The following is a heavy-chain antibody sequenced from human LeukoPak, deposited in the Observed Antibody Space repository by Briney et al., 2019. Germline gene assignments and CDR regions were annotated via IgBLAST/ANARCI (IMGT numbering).Heavy chain of an antibody. CDR1: GFTFSSYA. Sequence: GGSLRLSCAASGFTFSSYAMSWVRQAPGKGLEWVSAISGSGGSTYYADSVKGRSTISRDNSKNTLYLQMNSLRAEDTAVYYCAKDWDRYYYDSSGYSANFDYWGQGTLVTVSS. V-gene: IGHV3-23*01. J-gene: IGHJ4*02. D-gene: IGHD3-22*01. CDR2: ISGSGGST. CDR3: AKDWDRYYYDSSGYSANFDY.